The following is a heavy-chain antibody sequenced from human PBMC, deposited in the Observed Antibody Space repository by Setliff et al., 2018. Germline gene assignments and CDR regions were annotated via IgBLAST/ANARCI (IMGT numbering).Heavy chain of an antibody. V-gene: IGHV2-70*16. D-gene: IGHD2-2*01. CDR3: ARTDPAMIRFDY. CDR2: IDWDDTK. Sequence: QTLSLTCAVYGDSFSGYFWTWIRQPPGKALEWLARIDWDDTKFYSTSLKTRLTISKDTSKNQVVLTMTNMDPVDTATYYCARTDPAMIRFDYWGQGILVTVSS. CDR1: GDSFSGYF. J-gene: IGHJ4*02.